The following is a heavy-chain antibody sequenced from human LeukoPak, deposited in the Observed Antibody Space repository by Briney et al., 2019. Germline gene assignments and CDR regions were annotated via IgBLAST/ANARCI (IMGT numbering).Heavy chain of an antibody. V-gene: IGHV4-34*01. CDR3: ARGVRYFDL. CDR2: INHSGST. J-gene: IGHJ2*01. Sequence: SKTLSLTCAVYGGSFSGYYWSWIRQPPGKGLEWIGEINHSGSTNYNPSLKSRVTISVDTSKNQFSLKLSSVTAADTAVYYCARGVRYFDLWGRGTLVTVSS. CDR1: GGSFSGYY.